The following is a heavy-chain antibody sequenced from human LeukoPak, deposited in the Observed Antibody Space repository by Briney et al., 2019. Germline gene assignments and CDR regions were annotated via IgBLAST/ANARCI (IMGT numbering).Heavy chain of an antibody. J-gene: IGHJ4*02. Sequence: GRSLRLSCAPSGFTFDDYAMHWVRQAPGKGLEWVSGISWNSGSIGYADSVKGRFTISRDNAKNSLYLQMNSLRAEDTALYYCGKVYSSGGLYFDYWGQGTLVTVSS. CDR2: ISWNSGSI. CDR1: GFTFDDYA. CDR3: GKVYSSGGLYFDY. D-gene: IGHD6-19*01. V-gene: IGHV3-9*01.